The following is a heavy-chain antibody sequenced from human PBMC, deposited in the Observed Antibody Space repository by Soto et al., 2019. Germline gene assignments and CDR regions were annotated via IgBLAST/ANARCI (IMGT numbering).Heavy chain of an antibody. D-gene: IGHD4-4*01. Sequence: QVQLVQSGAEVKKPGSSVKVSCKASGGTFSSYAISWVRQAPGQGLECMGGIIPIFGTANYAQKFQGRVTITADKSTSTAYMELSSLRSEDTAVYYCARKRVTTFPIYYYYGMDVWGQGTTVTVSS. J-gene: IGHJ6*02. CDR1: GGTFSSYA. CDR2: IIPIFGTA. V-gene: IGHV1-69*06. CDR3: ARKRVTTFPIYYYYGMDV.